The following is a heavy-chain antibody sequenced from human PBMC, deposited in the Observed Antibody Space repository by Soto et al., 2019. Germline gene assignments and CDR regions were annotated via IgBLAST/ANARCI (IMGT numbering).Heavy chain of an antibody. CDR3: SGGYSSSVDY. V-gene: IGHV3-30-3*01. Sequence: QVQLVESGGGVVQPGRSLRLSCAASGFTFSSYAMHWVRQAPGKGLEWVAVISYDGSNKYYADSVKGLFTISRDNSKNTLYLQMNSLRAEDTAVYYCSGGYSSSVDYWGQGTLVTVSS. J-gene: IGHJ4*02. CDR2: ISYDGSNK. D-gene: IGHD6-13*01. CDR1: GFTFSSYA.